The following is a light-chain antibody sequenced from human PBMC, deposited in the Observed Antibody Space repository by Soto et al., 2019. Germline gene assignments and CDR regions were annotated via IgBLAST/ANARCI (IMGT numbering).Light chain of an antibody. Sequence: DVQMTQSPSTLSASVGDGVTITCRASQSITSWLAWYQQRPGKAPKLLIFKASNLESGVPSRFSGSGFGTEFTLTISSLQPGDFATYYCQQYNSYWLTFGGGTKV. J-gene: IGKJ4*01. CDR2: KAS. V-gene: IGKV1-5*03. CDR1: QSITSW. CDR3: QQYNSYWLT.